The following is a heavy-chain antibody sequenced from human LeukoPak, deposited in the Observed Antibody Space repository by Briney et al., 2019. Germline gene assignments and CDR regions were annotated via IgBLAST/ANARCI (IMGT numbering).Heavy chain of an antibody. D-gene: IGHD6-13*01. V-gene: IGHV1-46*01. CDR3: ARRSSWFSLNY. CDR2: IIPSGGDT. CDR1: GYTFTSYY. J-gene: IGHJ4*02. Sequence: ASVKVSCKASGYTFTSYYIHWVRQAPGQGLEWMGRIIPSGGDTTYAQKFRGRVTMTRDTSTSTVYLELSSLRSGDTAVYYCARRSSWFSLNYWGQGTLVTVSS.